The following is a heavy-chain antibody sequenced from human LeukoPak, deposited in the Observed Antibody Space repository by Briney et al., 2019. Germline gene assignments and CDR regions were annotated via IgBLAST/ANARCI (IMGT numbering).Heavy chain of an antibody. Sequence: VASVTVSCKVSGYTLTELSMHWVRQAPGKGLEWMGGFDPEDGETIYAQKFQGRVTMTEDTSTDTAYMELSSLRSEDTAVYYCATVPPTVGATTTYFDYWGQGTLVTVSS. CDR1: GYTLTELS. J-gene: IGHJ4*02. V-gene: IGHV1-24*01. D-gene: IGHD1-26*01. CDR3: ATVPPTVGATTTYFDY. CDR2: FDPEDGET.